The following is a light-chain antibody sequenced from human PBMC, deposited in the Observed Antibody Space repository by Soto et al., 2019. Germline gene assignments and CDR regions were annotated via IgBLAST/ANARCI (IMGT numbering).Light chain of an antibody. Sequence: EIVLTQSPGTLSLSPGERATLSCRASQSVSSSSLAWYQQNPGQXPRLLIYEASSRATGIPDRFSGSGSGTDFTITISSLQSEDFAVYDCQQYNNWPQTFGQGTKVDIK. J-gene: IGKJ1*01. CDR2: EAS. V-gene: IGKV3-20*01. CDR3: QQYNNWPQT. CDR1: QSVSSSS.